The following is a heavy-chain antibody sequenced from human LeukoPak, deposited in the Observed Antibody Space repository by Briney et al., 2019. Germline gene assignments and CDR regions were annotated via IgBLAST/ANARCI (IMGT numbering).Heavy chain of an antibody. CDR3: AREGGPYRPLDY. CDR1: GGSITSTNY. V-gene: IGHV4-4*02. Sequence: PSETLSLTCGVSGGSITSTNYWTWVRQPPGKGLEWIGEVNLQGSTNYNPSLMGRVAISVDTSENHISLQSTSVTAADTAVYYCAREGGPYRPLDYSGQGALVTVSS. J-gene: IGHJ4*02. CDR2: VNLQGST.